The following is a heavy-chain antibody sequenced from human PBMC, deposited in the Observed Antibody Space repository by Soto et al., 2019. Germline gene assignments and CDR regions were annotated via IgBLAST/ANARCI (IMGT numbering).Heavy chain of an antibody. CDR2: IYHSGST. J-gene: IGHJ5*02. D-gene: IGHD6-13*01. Sequence: SETLSLTCAVSGGSISSGGYSWSWIRQPPGKGLEWIGYIYHSGSTYYNPSLKSRFTISRDNAKNSLYLQMSSLRAEDTAVYYCAKSPRIGAAEGSWGQGTLVTVSS. CDR1: GGSISSGGYS. V-gene: IGHV4-30-2*01. CDR3: AKSPRIGAAEGS.